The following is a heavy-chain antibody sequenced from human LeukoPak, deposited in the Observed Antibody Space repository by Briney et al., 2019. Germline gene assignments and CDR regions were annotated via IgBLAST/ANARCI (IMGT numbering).Heavy chain of an antibody. CDR1: GGSISSGGYS. J-gene: IGHJ3*02. Sequence: SETLSLTCAVSGGSISSGGYSWSWIRQPPGKGLEWIGYIYHSGSTYYNPSLKSRVTISVDRSKNQFSLKLSSVTAADTAVYYCARAAERQVAFDIWGQGTMVTLSS. D-gene: IGHD1-1*01. CDR2: IYHSGST. V-gene: IGHV4-30-2*01. CDR3: ARAAERQVAFDI.